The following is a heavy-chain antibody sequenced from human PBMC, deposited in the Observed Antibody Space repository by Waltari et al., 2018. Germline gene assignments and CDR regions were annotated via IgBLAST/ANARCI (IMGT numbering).Heavy chain of an antibody. CDR1: GYTFTGYY. J-gene: IGHJ6*02. CDR2: SNPNSGGT. V-gene: IGHV1-2*04. D-gene: IGHD3-3*01. Sequence: QVQLVQSGAEVKKPGASVKVSCKASGYTFTGYYMHWVRQAPGPGLEWMGWSNPNSGGTNYAQKFQGWVTMTRDTSISTAYMELSRLRSDDTAVYYCARDSPLSFWSGYSTSYYYYGMDVWGQGTTVTVSS. CDR3: ARDSPLSFWSGYSTSYYYYGMDV.